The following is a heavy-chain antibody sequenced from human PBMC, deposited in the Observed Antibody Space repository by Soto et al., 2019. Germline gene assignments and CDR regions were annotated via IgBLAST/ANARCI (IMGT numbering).Heavy chain of an antibody. CDR1: GYTFTSYG. CDR3: AREIRELSEVWYFDL. J-gene: IGHJ2*01. V-gene: IGHV1-18*01. CDR2: ISAYNGNT. D-gene: IGHD1-7*01. Sequence: QVQLVQSGAEVKKPGASVKVSCKASGYTFTSYGISWVRQTPGQGLEWMGWISAYNGNTNYAQKLQGRVTMTTDTSTSTAYMELRSLRSDDTAVYYCAREIRELSEVWYFDLWGRGTLVTVSS.